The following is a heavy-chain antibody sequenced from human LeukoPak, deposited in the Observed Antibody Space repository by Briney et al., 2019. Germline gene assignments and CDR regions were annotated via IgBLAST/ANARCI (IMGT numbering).Heavy chain of an antibody. Sequence: PGGSLRPSCAASGFTFSSYAMSWVRQAPGKGLEWVANIKQDGSEKYYVDSVKGRFTISRDNAKNSLYLQMNSLRTEDTAVYYCARDRRQVDRQRGGFYLYGMDFWGQGTTVTVSS. CDR3: ARDRRQVDRQRGGFYLYGMDF. J-gene: IGHJ6*02. CDR2: IKQDGSEK. D-gene: IGHD5-12*01. V-gene: IGHV3-7*01. CDR1: GFTFSSYA.